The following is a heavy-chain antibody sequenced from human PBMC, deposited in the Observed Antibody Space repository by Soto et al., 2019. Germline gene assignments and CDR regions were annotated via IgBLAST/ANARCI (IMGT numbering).Heavy chain of an antibody. J-gene: IGHJ4*02. V-gene: IGHV1-18*01. D-gene: IGHD3-22*01. CDR3: ARGCGHTSGDFEY. Sequence: QVQLVQSGAEVKKPGASVKVSCQASGYTFSYYRINWVRQAPGQGLEWMGWIDTSNGNTDYAQTFQDRVTMTAGTSTSTTFMEVRSLRSDATAVYYCARGCGHTSGDFEYWGQGTLVAVSS. CDR1: GYTFSYYR. CDR2: IDTSNGNT.